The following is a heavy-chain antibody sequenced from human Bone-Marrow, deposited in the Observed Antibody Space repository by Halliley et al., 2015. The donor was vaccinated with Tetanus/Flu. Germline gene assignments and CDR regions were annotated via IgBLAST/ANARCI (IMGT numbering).Heavy chain of an antibody. D-gene: IGHD2-2*01. V-gene: IGHV4-31*03. CDR2: IHYSGST. CDR1: GGSIGSGGYY. Sequence: TLSLTCTVSGGSIGSGGYYWSWIRQHPGKGLERIGGIHYSGSTYYNPSLKSRLTISIDTSKNQFSLKLSSVTAADTAVYYCARNLGNRGYCSSITSCYVYYGMDVWGQGTSVTFSS. CDR3: ARNLGNRGYCSSITSCYVYYGMDV. J-gene: IGHJ6*02.